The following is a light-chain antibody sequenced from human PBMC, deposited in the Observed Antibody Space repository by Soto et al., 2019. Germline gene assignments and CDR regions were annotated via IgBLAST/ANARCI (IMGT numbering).Light chain of an antibody. V-gene: IGKV3-15*01. J-gene: IGKJ4*01. CDR1: QNVYNN. CDR2: HAS. Sequence: EIVMTQSPATLSVSPGEGATLSCKASQNVYNNLAWYQQSPGQPPRLLIYHASTMATGISARFSGSGYGTEFTLTISTLQSEDFADYFCQQCRNWPLTFGGGTKVEIK. CDR3: QQCRNWPLT.